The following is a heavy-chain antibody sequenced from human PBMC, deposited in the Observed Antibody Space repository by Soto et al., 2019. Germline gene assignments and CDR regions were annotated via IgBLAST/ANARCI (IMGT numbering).Heavy chain of an antibody. CDR2: ISYDGTNK. CDR1: GFTFSNYG. J-gene: IGHJ6*02. V-gene: IGHV3-30*18. CDR3: AKDLLRPGRAYGMDV. Sequence: QVQLVESGGGVVQPGRSLRLSCAASGFTFSNYGMHWVRQAPGKGLEWVAVISYDGTNKYYADSVKGRFTISRDNSKNTLYRQMNSLRAEDTAVYYCAKDLLRPGRAYGMDVWGQGTTVTVSS.